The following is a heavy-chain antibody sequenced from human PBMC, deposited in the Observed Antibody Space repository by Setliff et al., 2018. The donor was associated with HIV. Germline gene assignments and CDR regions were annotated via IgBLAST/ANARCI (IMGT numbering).Heavy chain of an antibody. J-gene: IGHJ3*02. D-gene: IGHD3-22*01. V-gene: IGHV3-9*01. CDR3: ARERDSSGPVADAFDI. CDR1: GFTFDDYA. Sequence: GGSLRLSCAASGFTFDDYAMHWVRQAPGKGLEWVSGISWNSGSIGYADSVKGRFTISRDNAKKSLYLEMNRLRVDDTAVYYCARERDSSGPVADAFDIWGQGAVVTVSS. CDR2: ISWNSGSI.